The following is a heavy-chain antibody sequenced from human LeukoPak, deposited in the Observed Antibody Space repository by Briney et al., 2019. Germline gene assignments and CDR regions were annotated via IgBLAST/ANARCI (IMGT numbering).Heavy chain of an antibody. CDR2: IYYSGST. CDR1: GGSISSSSYY. V-gene: IGHV4-39*01. CDR3: ARRSNLLAYCGGDCYSFDY. D-gene: IGHD2-21*02. Sequence: SETLSLTCTVSGGSISSSSYYWGWTRQPPGKGLEWIGSIYYSGSTYYNPSLKSRVTISVDTSKNQFSLKLSSVTAADTAVYYCARRSNLLAYCGGDCYSFDYWGQGTLVTVSS. J-gene: IGHJ4*02.